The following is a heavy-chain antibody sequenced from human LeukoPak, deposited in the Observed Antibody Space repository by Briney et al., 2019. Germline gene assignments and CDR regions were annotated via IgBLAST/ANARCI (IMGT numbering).Heavy chain of an antibody. D-gene: IGHD3-10*01. J-gene: IGHJ5*02. CDR2: IYYSGST. Sequence: SETLSLTCTVSGGSISSYYWSWIRQPPGKGLEWMGYIYYSGSTNYNPSLKSRVTISVDTSKNQSSLKLSSVTPADTAVYYCARGGYYGSGNDFRFDPWGQGTLVTVSS. CDR1: GGSISSYY. V-gene: IGHV4-59*01. CDR3: ARGGYYGSGNDFRFDP.